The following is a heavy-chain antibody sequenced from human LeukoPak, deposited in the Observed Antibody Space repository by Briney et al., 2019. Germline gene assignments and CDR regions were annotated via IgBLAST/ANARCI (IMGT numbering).Heavy chain of an antibody. CDR2: ISRTSDFT. D-gene: IGHD5-24*01. CDR3: AGKLGMAGGCYNDC. J-gene: IGHJ2*01. Sequence: GRSLRLSRAASGVTLNTNAMNSVPRAPGKGLERVSSISRTSDFTAYAASVRGRLTIPRANAKNSLFLQMNRLRAHAPALYYFAGKLGMAGGCYNDCWGRGALVTVSS. CDR1: GVTLNTNA. V-gene: IGHV3-21*01.